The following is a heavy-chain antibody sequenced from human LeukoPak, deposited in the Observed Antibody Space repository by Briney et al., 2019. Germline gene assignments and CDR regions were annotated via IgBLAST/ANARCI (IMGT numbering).Heavy chain of an antibody. D-gene: IGHD6-13*01. Sequence: GGSLRLSCAASGLTFSNYAMNWVRQASGRGLEWVSGITDSGRKTYYADSVKGRFTISRDNSKNTLYLQMNSLRAEDTAVYYCAKDTLAAAGTGYYYYYYGMDVWGQGTTVTVSS. CDR3: AKDTLAAAGTGYYYYYYGMDV. CDR1: GLTFSNYA. J-gene: IGHJ6*02. V-gene: IGHV3-23*01. CDR2: ITDSGRKT.